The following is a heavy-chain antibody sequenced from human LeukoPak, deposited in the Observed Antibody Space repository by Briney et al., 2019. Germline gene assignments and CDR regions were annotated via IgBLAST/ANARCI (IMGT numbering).Heavy chain of an antibody. CDR1: GFTFSSYA. D-gene: IGHD2-15*01. V-gene: IGHV3-23*01. Sequence: TGGSLRLSCAASGFTFSSYAMSWVRQAPGKGLEWVSAISGSGGSTYYADSVKGRFTISRDNSKNTLYLQMNSLRAEDTAVYYCAKASLGYCSGGSCSPYVYWGQGTLVTVSS. J-gene: IGHJ4*02. CDR2: ISGSGGST. CDR3: AKASLGYCSGGSCSPYVY.